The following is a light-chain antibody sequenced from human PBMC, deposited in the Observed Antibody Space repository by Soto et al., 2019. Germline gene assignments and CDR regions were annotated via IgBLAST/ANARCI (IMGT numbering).Light chain of an antibody. Sequence: DIQMTQSPSTLSASVGDRVTITCRASQSISSWLDWYQQKPWKAPKLLIYKASSLESGVPSRFSGSGSGTEFTLTISSLQPDDFATYYCQQYNSYPFTFGPGTKVDIK. CDR2: KAS. J-gene: IGKJ3*01. CDR3: QQYNSYPFT. V-gene: IGKV1-5*03. CDR1: QSISSW.